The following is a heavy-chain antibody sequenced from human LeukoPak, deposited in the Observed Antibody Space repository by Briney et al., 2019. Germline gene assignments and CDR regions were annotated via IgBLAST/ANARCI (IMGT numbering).Heavy chain of an antibody. J-gene: IGHJ4*02. D-gene: IGHD1/OR15-1a*01. V-gene: IGHV2-5*02. CDR2: IYWDDDK. CDR3: AHRRPGHLTGWDNSYFDN. Sequence: SGPTLVIPTQPLTLTCTFSGFSLYSSGVGVGWIRQPPARALEWLAVIYWDDDKRYNPSLRSRLTMSKDASRNQVFLVVANMDPVDTATYYCAHRRPGHLTGWDNSYFDNWGPGTLVTVSS. CDR1: GFSLYSSGVG.